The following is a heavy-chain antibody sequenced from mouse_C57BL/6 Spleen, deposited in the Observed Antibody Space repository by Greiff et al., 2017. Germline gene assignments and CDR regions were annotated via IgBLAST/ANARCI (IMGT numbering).Heavy chain of an antibody. J-gene: IGHJ3*01. D-gene: IGHD3-2*02. CDR1: GYSITSGYY. CDR3: AKTAQATPFAY. Sequence: VQLQQSGPGLVKPSQSLSLTCSVTGYSITSGYYWNWIRQFPGNKLEWMGYISYDGSNNYNPSLKNRISITRDTSKNQFFLKLNSVTTEDTATYYCAKTAQATPFAYWGQGTLVTVSA. CDR2: ISYDGSN. V-gene: IGHV3-6*01.